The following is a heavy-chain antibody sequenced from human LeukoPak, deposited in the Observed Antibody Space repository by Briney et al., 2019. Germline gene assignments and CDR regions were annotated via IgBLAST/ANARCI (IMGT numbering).Heavy chain of an antibody. CDR2: INPNSGGV. J-gene: IGHJ4*02. CDR3: ARGGVYASSSADY. Sequence: ASVKVSCKASRYTFNNYFIHWVRQAPGQGLEWMGWINPNSGGVNYAQIFQGRVAMTRDTSATTAYMELTSLTSDDTAVYYCARGGVYASSSADYWGLGTLVTVSS. D-gene: IGHD6-6*01. V-gene: IGHV1-2*02. CDR1: RYTFNNYF.